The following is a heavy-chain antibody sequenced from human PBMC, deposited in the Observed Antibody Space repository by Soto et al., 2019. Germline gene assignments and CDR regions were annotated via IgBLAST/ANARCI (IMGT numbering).Heavy chain of an antibody. CDR1: GFTFSGFG. J-gene: IGHJ3*02. V-gene: IGHV3-33*01. CDR2: IWYDGSKK. Sequence: QVQLVESGGGVVQPGTSLRLSCEASGFTFSGFGMHWVRQAPGKGLEWVAVIWYDGSKKYYADCVKGRFTISRDNSKNALYLQMNSLRGQDTTVYYCARGRGGSYGGNSAHFDIWGQGTLVTVSS. D-gene: IGHD4-17*01. CDR3: ARGRGGSYGGNSAHFDI.